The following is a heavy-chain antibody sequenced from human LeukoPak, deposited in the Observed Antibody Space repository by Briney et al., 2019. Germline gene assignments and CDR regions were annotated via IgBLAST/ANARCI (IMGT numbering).Heavy chain of an antibody. CDR1: GGTFSSYA. Sequence: SVKVSCKASGGTFSSYAISWVRQAPGQGLEWMGRIIPIFGIANYAQKFQGRVTITADKSTSTAYMELSSLRSEDTAVYYCARCSSTSCTQQTIGMDVRGQGTTVTVSS. J-gene: IGHJ6*02. CDR2: IIPIFGIA. CDR3: ARCSSTSCTQQTIGMDV. V-gene: IGHV1-69*04. D-gene: IGHD2-2*01.